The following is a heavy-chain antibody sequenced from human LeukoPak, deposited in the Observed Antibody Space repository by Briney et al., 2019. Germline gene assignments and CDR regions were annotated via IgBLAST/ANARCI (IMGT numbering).Heavy chain of an antibody. V-gene: IGHV3-21*01. CDR3: ARAGSGGYSNWFDP. CDR1: GFTFSSYG. J-gene: IGHJ5*02. Sequence: GGSLRLSCAASGFTFSSYGMSWVRQAPGKGLEWVSSISSSSSYIYYADSVKGRFTISRDNAKNSLYLQMNSLRAEDTAVYYCARAGSGGYSNWFDPWGQGTLVTVSS. D-gene: IGHD2-21*02. CDR2: ISSSSSYI.